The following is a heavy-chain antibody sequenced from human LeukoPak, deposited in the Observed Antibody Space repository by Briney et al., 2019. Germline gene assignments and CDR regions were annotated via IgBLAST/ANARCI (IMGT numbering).Heavy chain of an antibody. CDR2: IYYSGST. CDR3: ARFEIWDGSGSKRHLDY. Sequence: SQTLSLTCTVSGGSISSGGYYWSWIRQHPGKGLEWIGYIYYSGSTYYNPSLKSRVTTSVDTSKNQFSLKLSSVTAADTAVYYCARFEIWDGSGSKRHLDYWGQGTLVTVSS. J-gene: IGHJ4*02. D-gene: IGHD3-10*01. CDR1: GGSISSGGYY. V-gene: IGHV4-31*03.